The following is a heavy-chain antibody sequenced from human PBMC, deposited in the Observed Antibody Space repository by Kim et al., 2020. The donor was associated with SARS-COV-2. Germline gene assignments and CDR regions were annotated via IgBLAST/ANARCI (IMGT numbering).Heavy chain of an antibody. V-gene: IGHV4-39*02. CDR1: GGSISSSSYY. J-gene: IGHJ6*01. Sequence: SETLSLTCTVSGGSISSSSYYWGWIRQPPGKGLEWIGSIYYSGSTYYNPSLKSRVTISVDTSKNQFSLKLSSVTAADTAVYYCARDITMVRGVSPEYGM. D-gene: IGHD3-10*01. CDR3: ARDITMVRGVSPEYGM. CDR2: IYYSGST.